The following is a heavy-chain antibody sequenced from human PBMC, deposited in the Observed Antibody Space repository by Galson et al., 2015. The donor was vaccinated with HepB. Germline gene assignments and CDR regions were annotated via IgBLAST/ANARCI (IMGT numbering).Heavy chain of an antibody. D-gene: IGHD3-10*01. J-gene: IGHJ4*02. CDR3: ARASYSLGSGRFDS. V-gene: IGHV4-34*01. CDR2: IHPRGTP. CDR1: GGSFNYY. Sequence: ETLSLTCAVYGGSFNYYWTWIRQPPGKGLVWIGEIHPRGTPNYNPSLSGRVTISVDTSNDQFSLSLSSVTAADTAVYYCARASYSLGSGRFDSWGQGALVTVSS.